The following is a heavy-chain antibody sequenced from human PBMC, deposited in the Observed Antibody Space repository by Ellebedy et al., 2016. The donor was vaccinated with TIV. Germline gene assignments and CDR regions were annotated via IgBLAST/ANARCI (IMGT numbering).Heavy chain of an antibody. CDR1: GDTFSDYA. Sequence: SVKVSCXASGDTFSDYAISWVRQAPGQGLEWMGGIVPIFETTNYAQKFQGKVTITADESTSTAYMELNSLTAEDTAIYYCAKGGHITMIRGVVHYGIDVWGQGTTVTVSS. V-gene: IGHV1-69*13. D-gene: IGHD3-10*01. CDR2: IVPIFETT. J-gene: IGHJ6*02. CDR3: AKGGHITMIRGVVHYGIDV.